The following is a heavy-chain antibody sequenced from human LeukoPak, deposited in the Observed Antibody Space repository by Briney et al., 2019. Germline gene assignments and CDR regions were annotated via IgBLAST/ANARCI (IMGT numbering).Heavy chain of an antibody. J-gene: IGHJ4*02. CDR2: IYYSGST. V-gene: IGHV4-59*01. CDR1: GGSISSYY. D-gene: IGHD1-26*01. CDR3: ALLQSPRPHDY. Sequence: PSETLSLTCTVSGGSISSYYWSWIRQPPGKGLEWIGYIYYSGSTNYNPSLKSRVTISVDTSKNQFSLKLSSVNAADTAVYFCALLQSPRPHDYWGPGNLVTVSS.